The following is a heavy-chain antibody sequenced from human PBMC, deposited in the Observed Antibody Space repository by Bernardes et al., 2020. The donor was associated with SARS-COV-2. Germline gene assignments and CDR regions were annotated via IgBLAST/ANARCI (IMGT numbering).Heavy chain of an antibody. J-gene: IGHJ4*02. V-gene: IGHV3-74*01. CDR1: GFTFSSYW. Sequence: WGSLRLSCAASGFTFSSYWMHWVRLGPGKGPVWVSRINGDGSSINYADSVKGRFTISRDNARNTLYLEMNSLRAEDTAVYYCARGSGNYYFDYWGQGTLVTVSS. CDR2: INGDGSSI. CDR3: ARGSGNYYFDY. D-gene: IGHD1-26*01.